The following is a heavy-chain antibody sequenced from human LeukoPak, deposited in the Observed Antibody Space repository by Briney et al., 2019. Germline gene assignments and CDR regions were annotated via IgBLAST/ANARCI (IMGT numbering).Heavy chain of an antibody. V-gene: IGHV4-39*01. CDR1: GASMGTSNYY. D-gene: IGHD6-13*01. J-gene: IGHJ5*02. CDR3: ARHSSSWYEGLWWFDP. CDR2: IYNSGST. Sequence: ASETLSLTCNVSGASMGTSNYYWGWVRQSPGKGLEWIGSIYNSGSTYYNPSLKSRVTMSVDTSKNQFYLKLTSVTAADTAVYYCARHSSSWYEGLWWFDPWGQGTLVTVSS.